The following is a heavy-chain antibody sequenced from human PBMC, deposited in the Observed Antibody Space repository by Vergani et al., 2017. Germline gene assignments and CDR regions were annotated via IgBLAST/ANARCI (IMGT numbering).Heavy chain of an antibody. CDR2: MNPKSGIT. J-gene: IGHJ5*02. D-gene: IGHD3/OR15-3a*01. Sequence: QEQLVQSGAEVRKPGASVKVSCKASGYNFTSFDINWVRLATGQGLEWMGWMNPKSGITAYAAKFQGRITMTRDSSTDTAYMEMKSLRSEDTAIYFCARGVLDSKYRHNWFGPWGQGTVVTVSS. V-gene: IGHV1-8*01. CDR3: ARGVLDSKYRHNWFGP. CDR1: GYNFTSFD.